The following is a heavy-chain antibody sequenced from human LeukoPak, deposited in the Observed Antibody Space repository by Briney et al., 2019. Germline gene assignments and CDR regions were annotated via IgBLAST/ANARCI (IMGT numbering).Heavy chain of an antibody. CDR1: GFTVSSNY. CDR2: IYSGGST. Sequence: GVSLRLSCAASGFTVSSNYMSWVRQAPGKGLEWVSVIYSGGSTYYADSVKGRFTISRDNSKHTLYLQMNSLRAEDTAVYYCARTHYYDSSGLDYWGQGTLVTVSS. CDR3: ARTHYYDSSGLDY. D-gene: IGHD3-22*01. V-gene: IGHV3-53*01. J-gene: IGHJ4*02.